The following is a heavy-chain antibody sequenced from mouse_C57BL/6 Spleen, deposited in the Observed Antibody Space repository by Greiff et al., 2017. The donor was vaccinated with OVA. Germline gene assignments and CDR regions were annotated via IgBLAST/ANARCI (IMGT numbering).Heavy chain of an antibody. CDR1: GYTFTDHT. D-gene: IGHD1-1*01. V-gene: IGHV1-78*01. CDR2: IYPRDGST. J-gene: IGHJ2*01. CDR3: ARNYGRDYFDY. Sequence: VQLQQSVAELVKPGDSVKISCKVSGYTFTDHTIHWMKQRPEQGLEWIGYIYPRDGSTKYNEKFKGKATLTADKYSSTAYMQLNSLTSEDSAVYFCARNYGRDYFDYWGQGTTLTVSS.